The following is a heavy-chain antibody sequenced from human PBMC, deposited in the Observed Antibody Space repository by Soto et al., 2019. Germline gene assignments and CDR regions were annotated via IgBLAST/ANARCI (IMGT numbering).Heavy chain of an antibody. Sequence: SETLSLTCTVSGGSISNYYWSWIRQTPGKGLEWIGYIYYRGSTNYNPSLKSRVTISVDTSRNQFSLRLSSVTAADTAVYYCARYRTDYADHSYCMDIWGQGTTVTVSS. D-gene: IGHD2-2*01. CDR2: IYYRGST. CDR3: ARYRTDYADHSYCMDI. CDR1: GGSISNYY. V-gene: IGHV4-59*01. J-gene: IGHJ6*02.